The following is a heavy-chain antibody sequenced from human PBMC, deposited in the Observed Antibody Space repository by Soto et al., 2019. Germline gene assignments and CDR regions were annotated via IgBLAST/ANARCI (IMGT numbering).Heavy chain of an antibody. V-gene: IGHV3-23*01. Sequence: EVHLLESGGGLLQPGGSLRLSCAASGFTFSSYVMNWVRQVPGAGLEWVSTVGGGGEDTYYADSVKGRFTISRDNTKNTLHRQMNILIADDTAVYFCAKSGYCSTGKCSAFDYWGQGTLVTVSS. D-gene: IGHD2-8*01. CDR3: AKSGYCSTGKCSAFDY. CDR1: GFTFSSYV. CDR2: VGGGGEDT. J-gene: IGHJ4*02.